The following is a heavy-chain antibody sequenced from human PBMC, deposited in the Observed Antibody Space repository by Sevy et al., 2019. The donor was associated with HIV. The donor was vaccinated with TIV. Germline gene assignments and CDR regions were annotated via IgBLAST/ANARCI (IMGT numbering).Heavy chain of an antibody. J-gene: IGHJ6*02. CDR3: ITDPAYRGYDEEVINYYFYGMDV. V-gene: IGHV3-15*01. CDR1: GFTFSSAW. Sequence: GGSLILSCTASGFTFSSAWMSWVRQAPGKGLEWVGRIKSEFDGGAIDYAAPVKGRFSISREDSKNTVYLQMNSLKTEDTGVYYCITDPAYRGYDEEVINYYFYGMDVWGQGTTVTVSS. CDR2: IKSEFDGGAI. D-gene: IGHD5-12*01.